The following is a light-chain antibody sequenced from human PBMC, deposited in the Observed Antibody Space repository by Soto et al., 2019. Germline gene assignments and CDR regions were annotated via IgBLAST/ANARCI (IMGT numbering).Light chain of an antibody. CDR2: EDN. CDR1: SSNIGGNS. CDR3: QVWDSFSDHYV. Sequence: QSVLTQPPSVSAAPGQKVTISCSGSSSNIGGNSVSWYQQLPGTAPKLLIYEDNKRPSGTPERISGSKSGNTATLTISRVEAGDEADYYCQVWDSFSDHYVFGTGTKVTVL. J-gene: IGLJ1*01. V-gene: IGLV1-51*01.